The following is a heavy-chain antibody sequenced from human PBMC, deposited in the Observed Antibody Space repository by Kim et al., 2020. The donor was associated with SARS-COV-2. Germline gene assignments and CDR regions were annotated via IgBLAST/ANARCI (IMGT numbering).Heavy chain of an antibody. CDR2: INPDSGGT. D-gene: IGHD4-4*01. Sequence: ASVKVSCKASQYTFTSYYIHWVRQAPGQGLEWMGRINPDSGGTYYAQKFQDRVTLTRDTSINTAYMEVTGLKSDDTAIYYCTRQFNRPCPYSSSSVW. V-gene: IGHV1-2*06. CDR3: TRQFNRPCPYSSSSV. CDR1: QYTFTSYY. J-gene: IGHJ6*01.